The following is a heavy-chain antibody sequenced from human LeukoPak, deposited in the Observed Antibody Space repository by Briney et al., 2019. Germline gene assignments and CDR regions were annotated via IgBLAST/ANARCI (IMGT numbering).Heavy chain of an antibody. Sequence: AETLSLTCAAYGGSFSGYYWSWIRQPPGKGLEWIGEINHSGSTNYNPSLKSRVTISVDTSKNQFSLKLSSVTAADTAVYYCRGWTRRRDCYYYYKDVWGKGTTVTVSS. D-gene: IGHD2-15*01. CDR2: INHSGST. CDR1: GGSFSGYY. V-gene: IGHV4-34*01. J-gene: IGHJ6*03. CDR3: RGWTRRRDCYYYYKDV.